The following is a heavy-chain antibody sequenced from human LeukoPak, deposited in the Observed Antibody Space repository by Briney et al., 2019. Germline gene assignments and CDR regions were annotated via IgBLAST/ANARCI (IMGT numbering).Heavy chain of an antibody. CDR3: AKDAGSIGNWYFDL. Sequence: GGSLRLSCAASGFTFSSDAMSWVRQAPGMGLEWVSAISAGSSSIFYADSVKGRFTISRDNSKNTLYLQMNSLRAEDTAVYYCAKDAGSIGNWYFDLWGRGTLVTVSS. V-gene: IGHV3-23*01. CDR1: GFTFSSDA. D-gene: IGHD1-26*01. J-gene: IGHJ2*01. CDR2: ISAGSSSI.